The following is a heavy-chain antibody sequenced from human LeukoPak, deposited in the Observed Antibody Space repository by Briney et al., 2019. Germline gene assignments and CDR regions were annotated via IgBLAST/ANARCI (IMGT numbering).Heavy chain of an antibody. Sequence: PSETLSLTCTVSGYSISSGYYWGWIRQPPGKGLEWIGSIYHSGSTYYNPSLKSRVTISVDKSKNQFSLKLSSVTAADTAVYYCARVGMGFGESIYYFDYWGQGTLVTVSS. CDR3: ARVGMGFGESIYYFDY. J-gene: IGHJ4*02. D-gene: IGHD3-10*01. CDR2: IYHSGST. CDR1: GYSISSGYY. V-gene: IGHV4-38-2*02.